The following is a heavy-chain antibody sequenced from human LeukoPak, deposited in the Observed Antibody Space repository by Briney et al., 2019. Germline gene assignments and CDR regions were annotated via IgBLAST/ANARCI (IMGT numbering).Heavy chain of an antibody. Sequence: GGSLRLSCAASGFTFSSYAMSWVRQAPGKGLEWVSTIGGRAGSTNYADSVKGRFTISRDNAKNSLYLQMSSLRAEDTALYYCAKDMVSMVRGGTPDYWGQGTLVTVSS. CDR1: GFTFSSYA. J-gene: IGHJ4*02. CDR2: IGGRAGST. V-gene: IGHV3-23*01. CDR3: AKDMVSMVRGGTPDY. D-gene: IGHD3-10*01.